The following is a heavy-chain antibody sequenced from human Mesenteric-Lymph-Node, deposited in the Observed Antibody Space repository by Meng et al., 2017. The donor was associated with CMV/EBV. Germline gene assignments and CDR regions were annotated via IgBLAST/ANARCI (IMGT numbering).Heavy chain of an antibody. V-gene: IGHV3-30-3*01. J-gene: IGHJ4*02. Sequence: GGSLRLSCAASGSTFSSYAMHWVRQAPGKGLEWVAVISYDGSNKYYADSVKGRFTISRDNSKNTLYLQMNSLRAEDTAVYYCARAKPATVWGQGTLVTVSS. CDR3: ARAKPATV. D-gene: IGHD2-2*01. CDR2: ISYDGSNK. CDR1: GSTFSSYA.